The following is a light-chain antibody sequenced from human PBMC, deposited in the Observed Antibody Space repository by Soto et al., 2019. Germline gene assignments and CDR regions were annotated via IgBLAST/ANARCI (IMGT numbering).Light chain of an antibody. Sequence: QSALTQPASVSGSPGQSITNSCTGSSSDVGGYNYVSWYQQHPGKAPKLMIYAVSYRPSGVSNRFSGSKSGNTASLTISGLQAEDEADYYCSSYTSSSTVVFGGGTKLTVL. V-gene: IGLV2-14*01. J-gene: IGLJ2*01. CDR2: AVS. CDR1: SSDVGGYNY. CDR3: SSYTSSSTVV.